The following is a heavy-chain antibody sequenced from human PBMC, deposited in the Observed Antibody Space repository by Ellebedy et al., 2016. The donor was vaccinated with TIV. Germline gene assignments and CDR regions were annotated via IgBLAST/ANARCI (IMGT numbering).Heavy chain of an antibody. V-gene: IGHV3-48*02. Sequence: PGGSLRLSCAASGFIFSSYAMHWVRQAPGKGLEWVSYISSSSSTIYYADSVKGRFTISRDNAKNSLYLQMNSLRDEDTAVYYCARGEPSSGWPNFDYWGQGTLVTVSS. J-gene: IGHJ4*02. CDR2: ISSSSSTI. CDR1: GFIFSSYA. D-gene: IGHD6-19*01. CDR3: ARGEPSSGWPNFDY.